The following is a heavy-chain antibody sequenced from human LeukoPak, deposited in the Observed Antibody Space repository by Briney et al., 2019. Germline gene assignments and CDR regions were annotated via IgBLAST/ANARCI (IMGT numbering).Heavy chain of an antibody. Sequence: SETLSLTCTVSGGSISSSRYYWGWIRQPPGKGLEWIASISYSGSSYYNPSLKSRVTISVDTSKNRVSLQLSSVTAADTAVYYCVRDDYGDYTRRFDPWGQETLVTVSS. CDR1: GGSISSSRYY. V-gene: IGHV4-39*07. J-gene: IGHJ5*02. CDR2: ISYSGSS. D-gene: IGHD4-17*01. CDR3: VRDDYGDYTRRFDP.